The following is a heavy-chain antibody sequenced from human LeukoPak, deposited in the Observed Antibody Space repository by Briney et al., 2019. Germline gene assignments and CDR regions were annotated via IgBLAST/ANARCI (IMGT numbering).Heavy chain of an antibody. CDR1: GFTFTDSA. Sequence: PGGSLRLSCAASGFTFTDSAMTWVRQAPGKGLEWVSAISTSGGDTIYPDPVKDRFTISRDNSKNTLYLQMNSLRADDTAIYYCAKGGNYAPLDYWGQGTLVTVSS. CDR3: AKGGNYAPLDY. J-gene: IGHJ4*02. V-gene: IGHV3-23*01. CDR2: ISTSGGDT. D-gene: IGHD1-7*01.